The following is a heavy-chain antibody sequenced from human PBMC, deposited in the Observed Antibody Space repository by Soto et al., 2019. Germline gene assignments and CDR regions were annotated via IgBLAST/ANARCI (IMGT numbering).Heavy chain of an antibody. CDR2: ISDTGSSH. D-gene: IGHD2-2*01. Sequence: PGGSLRLSCAASGFTFSSYGMHWVRQAPGKGLEWVAVISDTGSSHYYAASVEGRFTISRENSKNTLSLHMDRLRVEDTAVYYCAKDRGGDCPDNSCYFGADYWGQGTPVTVSS. CDR3: AKDRGGDCPDNSCYFGADY. J-gene: IGHJ4*02. V-gene: IGHV3-30*18. CDR1: GFTFSSYG.